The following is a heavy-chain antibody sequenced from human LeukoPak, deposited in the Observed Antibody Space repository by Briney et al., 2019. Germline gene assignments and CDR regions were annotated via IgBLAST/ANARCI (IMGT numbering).Heavy chain of an antibody. D-gene: IGHD6-19*01. CDR2: IWYDGSNK. Sequence: GGSLRLSCTASGFFFSSYGMHWVRQAPGMGLEWVAVIWYDGSNKYYADSVKGRFTISRDNSKNTLYLQMNSLRAEDTAVFYCARGRWYNSGWYFDYWGQGTLVTVSS. J-gene: IGHJ4*02. V-gene: IGHV3-33*01. CDR1: GFFFSSYG. CDR3: ARGRWYNSGWYFDY.